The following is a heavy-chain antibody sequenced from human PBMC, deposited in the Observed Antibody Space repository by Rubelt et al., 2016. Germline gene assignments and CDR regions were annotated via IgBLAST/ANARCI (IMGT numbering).Heavy chain of an antibody. CDR2: IYYSGST. CDR3: ARAWPLYDSSEFDY. CDR1: GGSISSSSYY. V-gene: IGHV4-39*02. D-gene: IGHD3-22*01. J-gene: IGHJ4*02. Sequence: QLQLQESGPGLVKPSETLSLTCTVSGGSISSSSYYWGWIRQPPGKGLEWIGSIYYSGSTYYNPSLKSRVTIAVDTSKNHFSLKLSSVTAADTAVYYCARAWPLYDSSEFDYWGQGTLVTVSS.